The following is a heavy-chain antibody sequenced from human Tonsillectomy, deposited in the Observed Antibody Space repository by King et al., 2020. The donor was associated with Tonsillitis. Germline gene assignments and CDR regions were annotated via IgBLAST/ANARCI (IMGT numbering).Heavy chain of an antibody. Sequence: VQLVESGAEVKKPGESLKISCKGSGYIFTSYWIGWVRQMPGKGLAWMGIIYPGDSETRYSPSFQGKVTISAGKSISTAYLQRSSLKASDTAMYYCASLGPYMGATLPFDSWGQGTLVTVSS. CDR2: IYPGDSET. J-gene: IGHJ4*02. CDR3: ASLGPYMGATLPFDS. CDR1: GYIFTSYW. V-gene: IGHV5-51*01. D-gene: IGHD1-26*01.